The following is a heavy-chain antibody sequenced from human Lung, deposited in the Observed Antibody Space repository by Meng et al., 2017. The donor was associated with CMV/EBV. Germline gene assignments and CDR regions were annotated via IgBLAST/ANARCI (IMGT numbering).Heavy chain of an antibody. Sequence: SCRASGNTFTANGISWVRQDHGQGLEWMGWINPYSGSTNYAQNLQGTVTMTTDTSTSTAYMELRSLRSDNTAVYYCARDEGATPFDYWGQGTLVTVSS. J-gene: IGHJ4*02. CDR3: ARDEGATPFDY. D-gene: IGHD1-26*01. CDR1: GNTFTANG. V-gene: IGHV1-18*01. CDR2: INPYSGST.